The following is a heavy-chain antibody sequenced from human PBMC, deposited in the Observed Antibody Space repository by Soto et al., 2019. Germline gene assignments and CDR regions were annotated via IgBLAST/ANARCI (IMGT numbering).Heavy chain of an antibody. CDR3: ANPIPKTGTTFGF. CDR1: GFTFSNFA. D-gene: IGHD1-1*01. CDR2: ISGSGDDT. J-gene: IGHJ4*02. Sequence: PGXSLRLSCVASGFTFSNFALAWVRQAPVEGLEWVSAISGSGDDTFYADSMKGRFTISRDNSKDTLYLQINSLRAEYTAVYYCANPIPKTGTTFGFWGQGTLVTVSS. V-gene: IGHV3-23*01.